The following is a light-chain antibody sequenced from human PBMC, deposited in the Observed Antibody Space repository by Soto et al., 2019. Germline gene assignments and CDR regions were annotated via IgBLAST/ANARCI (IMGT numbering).Light chain of an antibody. CDR1: SGHSSYI. Sequence: QLVLTQSSSASASLGSSVKLTCTLSSGHSSYIIAWHQQQPGKAPRYLMKLEGSGSYNTGSGVPDRFSGSSSGADRYLTISNLQSEDEADYYWETWDSNTHVVFGGGTKLTVL. V-gene: IGLV4-60*03. CDR3: ETWDSNTHVV. J-gene: IGLJ2*01. CDR2: LEGSGSY.